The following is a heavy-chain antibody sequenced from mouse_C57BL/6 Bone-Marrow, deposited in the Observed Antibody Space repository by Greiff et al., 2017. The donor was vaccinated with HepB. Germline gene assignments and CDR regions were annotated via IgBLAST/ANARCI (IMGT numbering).Heavy chain of an antibody. Sequence: EVHLVESGGGLVKPGGSLKLSCAASGFTFSDYGMHWVRQAPEKGLEWVAYISSGSSTIYYADTVKGRFTISRDNAKNTLFLQMTSLRSEDTAMYYCARPFTTVVAYYAMDYWGQGTSVTVSS. V-gene: IGHV5-17*01. D-gene: IGHD1-1*01. CDR2: ISSGSSTI. CDR3: ARPFTTVVAYYAMDY. J-gene: IGHJ4*01. CDR1: GFTFSDYG.